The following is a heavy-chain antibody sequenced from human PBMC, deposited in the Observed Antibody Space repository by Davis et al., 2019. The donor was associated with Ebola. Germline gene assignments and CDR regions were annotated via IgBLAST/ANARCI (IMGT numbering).Heavy chain of an antibody. CDR2: IVVGSGNT. V-gene: IGHV1-58*02. CDR3: ARGGVYYDSSGPSAY. CDR1: GFTFTRSA. J-gene: IGHJ4*02. Sequence: AASVKVSCKASGFTFTRSAMQWVRQARGQRLEWIGWIVVGSGNTNYAQKFQERVTITRDMSTSTVYMELSSLRSEDTAVYYCARGGVYYDSSGPSAYWGQGTLVTVSS. D-gene: IGHD3-22*01.